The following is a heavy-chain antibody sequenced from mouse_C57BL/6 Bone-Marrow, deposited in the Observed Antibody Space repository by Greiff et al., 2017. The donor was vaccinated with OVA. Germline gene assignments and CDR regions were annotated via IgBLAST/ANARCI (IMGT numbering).Heavy chain of an antibody. CDR1: GYTFNSYW. Sequence: QVQLKQPGAELVKPGASVKLSCKASGYTFNSYWMHWVKQRPGRGLEWIGRIDPNSGGTKYNEKFKSKATLPVDKPSRTAYMPLSSLTSEDSAVYYCASGIVRCYFDVWGTGTTVTVSS. V-gene: IGHV1-72*01. CDR2: IDPNSGGT. J-gene: IGHJ1*03. D-gene: IGHD3-2*02. CDR3: ASGIVRCYFDV.